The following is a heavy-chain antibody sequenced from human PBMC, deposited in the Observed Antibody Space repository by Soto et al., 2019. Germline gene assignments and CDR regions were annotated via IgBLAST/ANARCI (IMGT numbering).Heavy chain of an antibody. CDR3: ARVSGIYYYGMDV. CDR1: GGYISSYY. D-gene: IGHD3-10*01. CDR2: INHSGST. Sequence: SVTTCVTCTVAGGYISSYYWSWIRKPPGKGLEWIGEINHSGSTNYNPSLKSRVTISVDTSKNQFSLKLSSVTAADTAVYYCARVSGIYYYGMDVWGQGTTVTVSS. J-gene: IGHJ6*02. V-gene: IGHV4-34*01.